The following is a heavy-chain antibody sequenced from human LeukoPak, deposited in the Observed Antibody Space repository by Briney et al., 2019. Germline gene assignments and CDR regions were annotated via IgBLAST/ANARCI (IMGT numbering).Heavy chain of an antibody. V-gene: IGHV3-23*01. CDR1: GFTFSSYA. Sequence: GGSLRLSCAASGFTFSSYAMSWVRQAPGKGLEWVSSISGNSGRTYYADSVKGRFSISRDNTKNSLYLQMNSLRAEDTAVYYCARDEGYDTPGGGQGTLVTVSS. D-gene: IGHD3-22*01. CDR2: ISGNSGRT. J-gene: IGHJ4*02. CDR3: ARDEGYDTPG.